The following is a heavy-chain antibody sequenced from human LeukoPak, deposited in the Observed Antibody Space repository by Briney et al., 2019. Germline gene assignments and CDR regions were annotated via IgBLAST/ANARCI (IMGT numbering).Heavy chain of an antibody. Sequence: SETLSLTCTVSGGSISSHYWSWIRQPPGKGLEWIGYIYYSGSTNYNPSLKSRVNIPVDTSKNQFSLKLTSVTAADTAVYYCARGPGARFYFDNWGQGTLVTVSS. D-gene: IGHD6-6*01. V-gene: IGHV4-59*08. CDR1: GGSISSHY. CDR2: IYYSGST. CDR3: ARGPGARFYFDN. J-gene: IGHJ4*02.